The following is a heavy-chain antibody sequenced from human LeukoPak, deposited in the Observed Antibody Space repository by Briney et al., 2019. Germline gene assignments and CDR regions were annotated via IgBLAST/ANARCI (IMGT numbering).Heavy chain of an antibody. V-gene: IGHV4-59*01. CDR1: GGSISNYY. CDR2: IYYGGST. J-gene: IGHJ4*02. CDR3: ARGDTAMVFAQFDY. D-gene: IGHD5-18*01. Sequence: PSETLSLTCAVSGGSISNYYWSWIRQPPGKGLEWIGYIYYGGSTNYNPSLKSRVTISVDTSKNQFSLKLSSVTAADTAVYYCARGDTAMVFAQFDYWGQGTLVTVSS.